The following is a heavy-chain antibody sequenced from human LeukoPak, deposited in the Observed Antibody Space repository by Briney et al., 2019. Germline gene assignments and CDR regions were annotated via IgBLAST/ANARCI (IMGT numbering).Heavy chain of an antibody. J-gene: IGHJ3*02. D-gene: IGHD3-22*01. CDR1: GGTFSNYD. CDR3: ARDPTDDSSGYLEDI. V-gene: IGHV1-69*01. Sequence: GSSVKVSCKASGGTFSNYDVSWVRQAPGQGLEWMGGIIPIFGTANYAQKFQGRVTITADESTSTAYMELSSLRSEDTAVYYCARDPTDDSSGYLEDIWGQGTMVTVSS. CDR2: IIPIFGTA.